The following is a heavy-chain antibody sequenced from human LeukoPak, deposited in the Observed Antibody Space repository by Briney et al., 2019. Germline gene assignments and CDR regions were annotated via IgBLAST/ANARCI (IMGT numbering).Heavy chain of an antibody. CDR1: GYTFTGYY. CDR2: INPNSSGT. J-gene: IGHJ5*02. D-gene: IGHD6-19*01. V-gene: IGHV1-2*06. CDR3: ARAYSSGWYEGP. Sequence: ASVKVPCEGSGYTFTGYYMHWVRQAPGQGLECMGRINPNSSGTNYAQKFQGRVTMTRDTSISTAYMELSRLRSDDTAVYYCARAYSSGWYEGPWGQGTLVTVSS.